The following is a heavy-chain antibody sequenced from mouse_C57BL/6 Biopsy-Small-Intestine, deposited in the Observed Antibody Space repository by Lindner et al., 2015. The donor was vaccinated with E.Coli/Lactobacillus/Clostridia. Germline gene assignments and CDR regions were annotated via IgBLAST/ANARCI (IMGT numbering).Heavy chain of an antibody. CDR3: ARCGSPSYWYFDV. CDR2: ISSGGSYT. Sequence: VQLQESGGDLVKPGGSLKLSCAASGFTFSSYGMSWVRQTPDKRLEWVATISSGGSYTYYPDSVKGRFTISRDNAKNTLYLQMSSLKSEDTAMYYCARCGSPSYWYFDVWGTGTTVTVSS. J-gene: IGHJ1*03. CDR1: GFTFSSYG. V-gene: IGHV5-6*01. D-gene: IGHD1-1*02.